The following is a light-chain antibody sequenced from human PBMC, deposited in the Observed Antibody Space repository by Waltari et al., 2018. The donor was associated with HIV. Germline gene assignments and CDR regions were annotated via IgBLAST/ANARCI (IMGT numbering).Light chain of an antibody. CDR3: SSHAGSKVV. CDR1: NSDSGGYYY. V-gene: IGLV2-8*01. CDR2: DVI. Sequence: SALTQPPSASGPPGQSVTLSCPGTNSDSGGYYYVPWHQQHPGKAPKLMIYDVIKRPSGVPDRFSGSKSGNTASLTVSGLQPEDEADYYCSSHAGSKVVFGGGTRLTVL. J-gene: IGLJ2*01.